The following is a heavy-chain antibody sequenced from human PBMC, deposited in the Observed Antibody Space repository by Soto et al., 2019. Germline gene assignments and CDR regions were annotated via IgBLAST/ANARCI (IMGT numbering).Heavy chain of an antibody. V-gene: IGHV4-34*01. CDR1: VGSFSGYY. D-gene: IGHD2-8*02. Sequence: QVQLQQWGAGLLKPSETLSLTGAVYVGSFSGYYWTWIRQPPGTGLEWIGEINHSGSTNYNPSLKSRVTISVDTSKNQFSLKLTSVTAADTAVYYCARDKITGLFDYWGQGTLVTVSS. CDR2: INHSGST. J-gene: IGHJ4*02. CDR3: ARDKITGLFDY.